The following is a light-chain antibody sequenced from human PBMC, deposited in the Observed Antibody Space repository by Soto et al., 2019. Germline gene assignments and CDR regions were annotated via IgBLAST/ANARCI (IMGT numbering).Light chain of an antibody. V-gene: IGLV2-8*01. CDR2: EVT. J-gene: IGLJ1*01. CDR1: SSDVGGYNY. Sequence: QSVLTQPASVSGSPGQSITISCTGTSSDVGGYNYVSWYQQHPGKAPKLMIYEVTHRPSGVPDRFSGSKSGNTAPLTVSGLQAEDEADYYCSSYAGSSNVFGTGTKVTVL. CDR3: SSYAGSSNV.